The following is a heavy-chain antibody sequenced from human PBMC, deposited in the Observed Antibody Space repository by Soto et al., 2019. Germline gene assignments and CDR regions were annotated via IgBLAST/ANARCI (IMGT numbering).Heavy chain of an antibody. V-gene: IGHV3-7*01. Sequence: VQLVESGGGLVQPGGSLRLSCAASGFTFSNYWMNWVRQVPGKGLEWVANIKQDGSEKYYVDSVKGRLTISRDNSKDSLYLQMNSLRAEDTAVYFCARMRTTMTTHDASDVWGQGTMVTVSS. CDR2: IKQDGSEK. J-gene: IGHJ3*01. CDR1: GFTFSNYW. D-gene: IGHD4-17*01. CDR3: ARMRTTMTTHDASDV.